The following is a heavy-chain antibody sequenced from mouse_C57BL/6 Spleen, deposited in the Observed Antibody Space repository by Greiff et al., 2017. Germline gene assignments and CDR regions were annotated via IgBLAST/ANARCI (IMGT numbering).Heavy chain of an antibody. CDR2: INPNSGST. D-gene: IGHD1-1*01. V-gene: IGHV1-64*01. CDR1: GYTFTSYW. J-gene: IGHJ1*03. Sequence: QVQLQQPGAELVKPGASVKLSCKASGYTFTSYWMHWVKQRPGKGLEWIGMINPNSGSTNYNEKFKGKATLSVDKSSSTAYMQLSSLTSEDSAVYYCAHYYGSSYWYFDVWGTGTTVTVSS. CDR3: AHYYGSSYWYFDV.